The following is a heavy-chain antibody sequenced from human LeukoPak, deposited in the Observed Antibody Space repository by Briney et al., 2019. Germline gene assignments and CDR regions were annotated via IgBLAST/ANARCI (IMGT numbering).Heavy chain of an antibody. CDR2: ISSDGSST. CDR1: GFTFRNHW. CDR3: ARDQRVTGRPDIDY. J-gene: IGHJ4*02. V-gene: IGHV3-74*03. Sequence: GGSLRLSCAASGFTFRNHWMHWVRQTPGKGLVWVSRISSDGSSTTCADSVKGRFTISRDNAKNTLYLQMNNLRAEDTAMYYCARDQRVTGRPDIDYWGQGTLVIVSS. D-gene: IGHD6-6*01.